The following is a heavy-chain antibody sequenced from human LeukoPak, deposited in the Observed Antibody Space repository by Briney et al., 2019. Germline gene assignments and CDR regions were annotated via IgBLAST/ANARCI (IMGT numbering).Heavy chain of an antibody. J-gene: IGHJ6*03. CDR2: ISAYNGNT. CDR1: GHTFTSYG. D-gene: IGHD6-19*01. Sequence: GASVKVSCKASGHTFTSYGISWVRQAPGQGLEWMGWISAYNGNTNYAQKLQGRVTMTTDTSTSTAYMELRSPRSDDTAVYYCARVGSSGWYGMYYYYMDVWGKGTTVTVSS. V-gene: IGHV1-18*01. CDR3: ARVGSSGWYGMYYYYMDV.